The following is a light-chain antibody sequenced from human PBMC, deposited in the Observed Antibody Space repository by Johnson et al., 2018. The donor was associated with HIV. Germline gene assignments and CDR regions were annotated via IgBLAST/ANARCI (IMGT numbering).Light chain of an antibody. CDR2: DNN. V-gene: IGLV1-51*01. CDR3: GTWDSSLNSYV. CDR1: SSNIGKNY. J-gene: IGLJ1*01. Sequence: QAVLTQPPSVSAAPGQKVTISCSGSSSNIGKNYVSWYQQLPGTVPKLLIYDNNKRPSGIPDRFSGSKSGTSTTLGITGLQPGDEADYYCGTWDSSLNSYVFGTGTKVSVL.